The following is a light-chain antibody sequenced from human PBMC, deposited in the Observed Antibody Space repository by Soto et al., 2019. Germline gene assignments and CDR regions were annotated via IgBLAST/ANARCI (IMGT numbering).Light chain of an antibody. CDR1: SSDVGNYNL. Sequence: QSVLTQPASVSVSPGQSITISCTGTSSDVGNYNLVSWYQQHPGKAPKLMIYEGSKRPSGVSNRFSGSKSGNTASLTISILQAEDEADYYCCSYAGSSTYVFGTGTKSPS. CDR3: CSYAGSSTYV. V-gene: IGLV2-23*01. J-gene: IGLJ1*01. CDR2: EGS.